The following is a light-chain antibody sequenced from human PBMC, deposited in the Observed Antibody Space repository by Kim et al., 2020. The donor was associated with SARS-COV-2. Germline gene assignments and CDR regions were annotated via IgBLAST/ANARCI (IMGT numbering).Light chain of an antibody. CDR1: QSISSY. J-gene: IGKJ2*03. CDR3: QQSYSTPES. Sequence: ESVGDRVTITCRARQSISSYLNWYQQKPGKAPKLLIYAASSLQSGVPSRFSGSGSGTDFTLTSSSLKPEDFATYYCQQSYSTPESFGQGTKLEI. CDR2: AAS. V-gene: IGKV1-39*01.